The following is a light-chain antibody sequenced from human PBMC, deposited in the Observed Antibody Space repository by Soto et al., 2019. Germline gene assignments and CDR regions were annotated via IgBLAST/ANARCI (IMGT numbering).Light chain of an antibody. CDR2: GNN. CDR3: QLFDSSLSASV. Sequence: QSVLTQPPSVSGAPGQRVTISCTGNSSNIGAGYDVHWYQQLPGTAPKLLINGNNNRPSGVPDRFSGSKSGTSASLAITGLQSEDEADYYCQLFDSSLSASVFGGGTKLTVL. J-gene: IGLJ3*02. V-gene: IGLV1-40*01. CDR1: SSNIGAGYD.